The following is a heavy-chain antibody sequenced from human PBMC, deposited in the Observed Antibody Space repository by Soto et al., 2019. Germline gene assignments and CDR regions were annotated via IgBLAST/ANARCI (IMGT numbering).Heavy chain of an antibody. CDR2: IIPIFGTA. CDR1: GGTFSSYA. D-gene: IGHD2-2*01. V-gene: IGHV1-69*13. Sequence: SVKVSCKASGGTFSSYAISWVRQAPGQGLEWMGGIIPIFGTANYAQKFQGRVTITADESTSTAYMELSSLRSEDTAVYYCARGDVVVPAATFYYYYGMDVWGQGTTVTVSS. J-gene: IGHJ6*02. CDR3: ARGDVVVPAATFYYYYGMDV.